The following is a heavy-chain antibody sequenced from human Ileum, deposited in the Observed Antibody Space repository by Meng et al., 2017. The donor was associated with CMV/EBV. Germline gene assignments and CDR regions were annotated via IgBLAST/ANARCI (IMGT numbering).Heavy chain of an antibody. D-gene: IGHD1-26*01. CDR1: GYTFTGYF. CDR2: IHPRSGGT. V-gene: IGHV1-2*02. J-gene: IGHJ4*02. Sequence: VQLGQSGAEVRKPGASVKVSCKASGYTFTGYFMHWVRQAPGQGLEWMGYIHPRSGGTKYAQNFQGRVTMTRDTSTSTASMELSRLRNDDTAVYYCVRGITMGTTGWHFDYWGQGALVTVSS. CDR3: VRGITMGTTGWHFDY.